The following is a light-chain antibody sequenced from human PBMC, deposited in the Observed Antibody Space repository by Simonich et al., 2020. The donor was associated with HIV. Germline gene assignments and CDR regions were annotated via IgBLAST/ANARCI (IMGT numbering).Light chain of an antibody. CDR3: YSTDSSGNHRV. J-gene: IGLJ2*01. Sequence: SYELTQPPSVSVSPGHTARITCSGDALPKKYAYWYQQKSGQAPVLVISENSKRPSGIPERFYGASSGTMATLTISGAQVEDEADYYCYSTDSSGNHRVFGGGTKLTVL. CDR1: ALPKKY. CDR2: ENS. V-gene: IGLV3-10*01.